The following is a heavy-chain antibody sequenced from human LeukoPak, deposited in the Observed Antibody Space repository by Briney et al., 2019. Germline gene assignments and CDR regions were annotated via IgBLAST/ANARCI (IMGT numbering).Heavy chain of an antibody. Sequence: PSETLSLTCTVSSGSISSYYWSWIRQPPGKGLEWIGYIYYSGSTNYNPSLKSRVTISVDTSKNQFSLKLSSVTAADTAVYYCARQYSDILTGYHRGELYWYFDLWGRGTLVTVSS. CDR3: ARQYSDILTGYHRGELYWYFDL. J-gene: IGHJ2*01. CDR1: SGSISSYY. CDR2: IYYSGST. V-gene: IGHV4-59*08. D-gene: IGHD3-9*01.